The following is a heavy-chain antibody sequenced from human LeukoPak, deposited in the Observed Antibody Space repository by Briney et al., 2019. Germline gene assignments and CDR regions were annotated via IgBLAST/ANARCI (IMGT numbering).Heavy chain of an antibody. D-gene: IGHD3-22*01. CDR2: IYYSGST. CDR3: ARVSGYYDSSGYPYYFDY. V-gene: IGHV4-59*01. CDR1: VDSISSYY. Sequence: SETLSLTCTHPVDSISSYYWSSIRQPPRKGLEWSGDIYYSGSTNYNPSLRSRVTISVDTSKNQFSLKLSSVTAADTAVYYCARVSGYYDSSGYPYYFDYWGQGTLVTVSS. J-gene: IGHJ4*02.